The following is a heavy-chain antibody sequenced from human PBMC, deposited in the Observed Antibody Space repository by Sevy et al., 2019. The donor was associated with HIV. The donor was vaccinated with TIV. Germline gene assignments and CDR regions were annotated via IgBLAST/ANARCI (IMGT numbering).Heavy chain of an antibody. CDR1: GGTFDTYS. V-gene: IGHV1-69*13. CDR2: IIPIFRTA. Sequence: ASVKVSCKASGGTFDTYSISWLRQAPGQGLEWMGGIIPIFRTANYAQKFEGRVTITADESMGTAYMELSSLRSEDSAVYYCAGDRDITFGGGDAFDIWGQGTMVTVSS. CDR3: AGDRDITFGGGDAFDI. J-gene: IGHJ3*02. D-gene: IGHD3-16*01.